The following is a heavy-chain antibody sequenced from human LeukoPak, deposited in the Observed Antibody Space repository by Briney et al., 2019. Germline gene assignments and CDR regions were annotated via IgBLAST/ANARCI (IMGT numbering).Heavy chain of an antibody. CDR2: IYSGGST. CDR1: GFTGSCNY. V-gene: IGHV3-66*01. D-gene: IGHD1-20*01. Sequence: GSLRLFCAASGFTGSCNYLSWVRPASGKGLEWVSVIYSGGSTYYADSVKGRFTISRDNSKNTLYLQMNSLRAEDTAVYYCASNWNDADWGQGTLVTVSP. J-gene: IGHJ4*02. CDR3: ASNWNDAD.